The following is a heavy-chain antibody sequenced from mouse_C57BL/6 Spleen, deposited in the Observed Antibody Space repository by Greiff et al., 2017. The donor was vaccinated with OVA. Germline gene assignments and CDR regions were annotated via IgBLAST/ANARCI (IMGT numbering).Heavy chain of an antibody. CDR3: TRLRWNWDLFAY. CDR2: IDPETGGT. V-gene: IGHV1-15*01. Sequence: QVHVKQSGAELVRPGASVTLSCKASGYTFTDYEMHWVKQTPVHGLEWIGAIDPETGGTAYNQKFKGKAILTADKSSSTAYMELRSLTSEDSAVYYCTRLRWNWDLFAYWGQGTLVTVSA. J-gene: IGHJ3*01. CDR1: GYTFTDYE. D-gene: IGHD4-1*01.